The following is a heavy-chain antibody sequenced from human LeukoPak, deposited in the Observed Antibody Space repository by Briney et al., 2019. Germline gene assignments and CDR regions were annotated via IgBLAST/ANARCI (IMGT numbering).Heavy chain of an antibody. CDR2: IYTSGST. J-gene: IGHJ4*02. CDR3: ARSNWGPFDY. CDR1: GGSISSYY. V-gene: IGHV4-4*07. Sequence: TSETLSLTCTVSGGSISSYYWSWIRQPAGKGLEWIGQIYTSGSTNDNPSLKSRVTMSLDTSKNQFSLMLTSMTAADTAVYYCARSNWGPFDYWGQGTLVTVSS. D-gene: IGHD7-27*01.